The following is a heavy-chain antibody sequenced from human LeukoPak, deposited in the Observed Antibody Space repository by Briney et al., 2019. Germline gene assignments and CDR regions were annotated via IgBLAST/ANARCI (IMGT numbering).Heavy chain of an antibody. CDR2: IIPILGIA. J-gene: IGHJ6*02. V-gene: IGHV1-69*04. D-gene: IGHD4-17*01. CDR3: AREPDYGDPEDYYGMDV. Sequence: SVKVSCKASGGTFSSYAISWVRQAPGQGLEWMGRIIPILGIANYAQKLQGRVTITADKSTSTAYMELSSLRSEDTAVYYCAREPDYGDPEDYYGMDVWGQGTTVTVSS. CDR1: GGTFSSYA.